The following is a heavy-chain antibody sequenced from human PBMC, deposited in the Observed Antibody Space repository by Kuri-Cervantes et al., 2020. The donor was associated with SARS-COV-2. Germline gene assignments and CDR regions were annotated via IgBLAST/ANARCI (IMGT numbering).Heavy chain of an antibody. CDR2: ISYDGSNK. Sequence: GESLKISCAASGFSFRIYGMHWVRQVPGKGLEWVAVISYDGSNKYYADSVKGRFTISRDNSKNTLYLQMNSLRAEDTAVYYCARARTIAAHPENWFDPWGQGTLVTVSS. V-gene: IGHV3-30*03. CDR1: GFSFRIYG. D-gene: IGHD6-6*01. J-gene: IGHJ5*02. CDR3: ARARTIAAHPENWFDP.